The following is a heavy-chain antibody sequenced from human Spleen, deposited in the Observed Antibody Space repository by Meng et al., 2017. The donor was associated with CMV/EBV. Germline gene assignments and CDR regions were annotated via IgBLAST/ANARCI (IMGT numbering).Heavy chain of an antibody. D-gene: IGHD7-27*01. V-gene: IGHV3-23*01. J-gene: IGHJ5*02. Sequence: GGSLRLSCAASGFTFSNYAMSWVRQAPGKGLKWVSGVGGSGDNTYYADSVKGRFAISRDNSKNTLYLQVNSLRVEDTAVYYCARARPQANWGYRWFDPWGQGTLVTVSS. CDR3: ARARPQANWGYRWFDP. CDR2: VGGSGDNT. CDR1: GFTFSNYA.